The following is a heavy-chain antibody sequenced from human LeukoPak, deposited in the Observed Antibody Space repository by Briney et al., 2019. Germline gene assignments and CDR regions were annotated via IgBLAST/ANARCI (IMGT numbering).Heavy chain of an antibody. CDR2: ISVRSNYR. Sequence: GGSLRLSCAASGYTFSDFSVNWVRQAPGKGLEWVSSISVRSNYRYYADSVRGRFTISIDDARDSLFLQMNSLRAEDTAVYFCVRLRRNNDRSGYYYYYDYWGQGTLVTVSS. J-gene: IGHJ4*02. V-gene: IGHV3-21*01. D-gene: IGHD3-22*01. CDR3: VRLRRNNDRSGYYYYYDY. CDR1: GYTFSDFS.